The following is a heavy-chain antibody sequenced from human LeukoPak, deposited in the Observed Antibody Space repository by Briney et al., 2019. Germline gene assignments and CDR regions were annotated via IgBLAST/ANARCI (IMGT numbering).Heavy chain of an antibody. J-gene: IGHJ4*02. D-gene: IGHD6-19*01. CDR1: GFPFTSAW. CDR2: MKTKTDGGTP. V-gene: IGHV3-15*01. Sequence: GGSLRLSCAASGFPFTSAWMSWVRQAPGKGLEWVSRMKTKTDGGTPDYAAPAKGRFTISRDDSKNTLYQQMNSLKTEDTAVYYCTTYRVGEQWMIPNYWGQGTLVTVSS. CDR3: TTYRVGEQWMIPNY.